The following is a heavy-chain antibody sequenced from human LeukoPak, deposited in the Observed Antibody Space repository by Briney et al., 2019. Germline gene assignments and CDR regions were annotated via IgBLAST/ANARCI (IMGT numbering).Heavy chain of an antibody. CDR1: GFTFSSYA. CDR3: ARRDQYDFWSGYWY. CDR2: ISSTGGTI. D-gene: IGHD3-3*01. J-gene: IGHJ4*02. Sequence: PGGSLRLSCAASGFTFSSYAMGWVRQAPGKGLEWVSYISSTGGTIYYADSMKGRFTISRDNAKNSLYLQMNSLRVEDTAVYYCARRDQYDFWSGYWYWGQGTLVTVSS. V-gene: IGHV3-48*04.